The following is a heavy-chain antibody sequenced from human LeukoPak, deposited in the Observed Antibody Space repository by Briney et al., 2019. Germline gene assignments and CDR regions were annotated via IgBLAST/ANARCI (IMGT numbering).Heavy chain of an antibody. D-gene: IGHD3-22*01. J-gene: IGHJ3*02. CDR1: GYTFTSYY. CDR2: INPSGGST. V-gene: IGHV1-46*01. CDR3: AREGSDYYDSSGYYLMLADAFDI. Sequence: ASVKVSCKASGYTFTSYYMHWVRQAPGQGLEWMGIINPSGGSTSYAQKFQGRVTMTRDASTSTVYMELSSLRSEDTAVYYRAREGSDYYDSSGYYLMLADAFDIWGQGTMVTVSS.